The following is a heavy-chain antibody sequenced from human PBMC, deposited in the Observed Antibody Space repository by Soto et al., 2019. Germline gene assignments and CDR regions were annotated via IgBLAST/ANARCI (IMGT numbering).Heavy chain of an antibody. V-gene: IGHV3-48*01. Sequence: GGSLRLSCAASGFTFSSYSMNWVRQAPGKGLEWVSYISSSRSTIYYADSVKGRFTISRDNAKNSLYLQMNSLRAEDTAVYYGAIWFGESPFDYWGQGTLVTVSS. CDR3: AIWFGESPFDY. D-gene: IGHD3-10*01. CDR1: GFTFSSYS. J-gene: IGHJ4*02. CDR2: ISSSRSTI.